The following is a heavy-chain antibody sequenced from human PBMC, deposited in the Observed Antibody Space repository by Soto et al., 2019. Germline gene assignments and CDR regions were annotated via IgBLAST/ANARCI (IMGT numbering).Heavy chain of an antibody. CDR3: ARDGDGRMTKNHYYYYGMDV. CDR1: GGSLGSYY. CDR2: VFYTGRA. J-gene: IGHJ6*02. V-gene: IGHV4-59*01. Sequence: PSQTLSLTCPVAGGSLGSYYWSWIRQPPGKGLEWIGYVFYTGRANYNASRKSRVSISLDTSNYQFSLKLSSVTAADTAVYYCARDGDGRMTKNHYYYYGMDVWGPGTTVTVSS. D-gene: IGHD2-21*02.